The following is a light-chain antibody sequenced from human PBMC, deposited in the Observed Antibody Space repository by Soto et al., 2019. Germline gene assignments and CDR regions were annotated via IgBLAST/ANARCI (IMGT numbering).Light chain of an antibody. CDR1: QSVSSN. J-gene: IGKJ1*01. Sequence: IVMTHSPVTVSVSPPERVTLSCRASQSVSSNLAWYQQKPGQAPRLLIYGASTRATDIPVRFSGSGSGTEFTLTISSLQSEDFAVYYCQQDNDWPRTFGQGTKVDIK. V-gene: IGKV3-15*01. CDR2: GAS. CDR3: QQDNDWPRT.